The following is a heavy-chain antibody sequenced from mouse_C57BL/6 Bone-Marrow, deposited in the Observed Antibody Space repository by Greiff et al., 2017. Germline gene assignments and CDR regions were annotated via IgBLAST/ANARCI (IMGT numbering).Heavy chain of an antibody. CDR2: IWRGGST. D-gene: IGHD1-1*01. V-gene: IGHV2-5*01. CDR1: GFSLTSYG. CDR3: AKRVQGHYYCSSYAMDY. Sequence: QVQLQQSGPGLVQPSQSLSITCTVSGFSLTSYGVHWVRQSPGKGLEWLGVIWRGGSTDYNAAFMSRLSITKDNSKSQVFFKMNSLQADDTAIYYCAKRVQGHYYCSSYAMDYWGQGTSVTVSS. J-gene: IGHJ4*01.